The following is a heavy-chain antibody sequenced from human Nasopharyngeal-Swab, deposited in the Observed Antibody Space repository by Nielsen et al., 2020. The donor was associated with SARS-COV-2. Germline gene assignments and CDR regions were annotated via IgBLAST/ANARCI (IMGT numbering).Heavy chain of an antibody. V-gene: IGHV4-39*07. Sequence: SETLSLTCTVSGGSISSSTYYWGWIRQPPGKGLEWIGNIYYSGSTYYNPSLKSRVTISLDTSKNNVSLRLSSVTAADTAVYYCPRIWSNDFWTGYYDYWSRESWSPSPQ. J-gene: IGHJ4*02. D-gene: IGHD3/OR15-3a*01. CDR3: PRIWSNDFWTGYYDY. CDR2: IYYSGST. CDR1: GGSISSSTYY.